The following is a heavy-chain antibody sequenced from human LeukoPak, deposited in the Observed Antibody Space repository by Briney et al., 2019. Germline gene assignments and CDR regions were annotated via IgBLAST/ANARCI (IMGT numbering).Heavy chain of an antibody. V-gene: IGHV3-33*08. D-gene: IGHD3-22*01. CDR2: IWYDGSNK. J-gene: IGHJ4*02. Sequence: GGSLRLSCAASAFTFSNYWMSWVRQAPGKGLEWVAVIWYDGSNKYYADSVKGRFTISRDNSKNTLYLQMNSLRAEDTAVYYCAREFRYYYDSSGYFDYWGQGTLVTVSS. CDR1: AFTFSNYW. CDR3: AREFRYYYDSSGYFDY.